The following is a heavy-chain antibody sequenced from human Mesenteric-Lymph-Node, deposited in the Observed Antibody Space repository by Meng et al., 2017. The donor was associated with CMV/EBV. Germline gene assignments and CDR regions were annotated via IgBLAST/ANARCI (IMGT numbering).Heavy chain of an antibody. D-gene: IGHD3-10*01. CDR3: ERDRVSMVRGGLDS. Sequence: ASGFTFRSYAMSWVRPAPGKGLALVSGISGSGSSISYADSVKGRFTISRDNSKNTLYLQLDSLRVEDTAVYYCERDRVSMVRGGLDSWGQGTLVTVSS. V-gene: IGHV3-23*01. CDR2: ISGSGSSI. CDR1: GFTFRSYA. J-gene: IGHJ4*02.